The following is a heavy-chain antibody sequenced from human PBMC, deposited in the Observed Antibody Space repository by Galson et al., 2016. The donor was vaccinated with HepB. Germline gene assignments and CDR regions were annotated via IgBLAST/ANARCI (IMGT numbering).Heavy chain of an antibody. J-gene: IGHJ3*02. CDR2: ISRTSTYM. CDR3: ARDPGIAASNRVGENAFDI. V-gene: IGHV3-21*01. Sequence: SLRLSCAASGFTFSSYSMNWVRQAPGRGLEWVSSISRTSTYMYHADSVKGRFTISRDNAKNSHYLQMNSLRAEDTAVYYCARDPGIAASNRVGENAFDIWGQGTMVTGSS. D-gene: IGHD6-13*01. CDR1: GFTFSSYS.